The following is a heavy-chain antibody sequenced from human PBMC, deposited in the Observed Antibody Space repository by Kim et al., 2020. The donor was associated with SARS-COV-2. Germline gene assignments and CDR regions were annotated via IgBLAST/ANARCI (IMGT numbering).Heavy chain of an antibody. J-gene: IGHJ3*02. V-gene: IGHV4-31*01. Sequence: LKSLVTISVDTSKNQFSLKLSSVTAADTAVYYCARDSPYYYDSGSRAFDIWGQGTMVTVSS. D-gene: IGHD3-22*01. CDR3: ARDSPYYYDSGSRAFDI.